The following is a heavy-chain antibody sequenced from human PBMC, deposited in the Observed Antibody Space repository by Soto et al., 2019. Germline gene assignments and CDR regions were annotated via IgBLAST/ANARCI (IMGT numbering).Heavy chain of an antibody. D-gene: IGHD3-3*01. CDR3: AKSYDFWSGYHYYYYYYGMDV. CDR2: ISGSGGST. V-gene: IGHV3-23*01. CDR1: GFTFSSYA. J-gene: IGHJ6*02. Sequence: EVQLLESGGGLVQPGGSLRLSCAASGFTFSSYAMSWVRQAPGKGLEWVSAISGSGGSTYYADSVKGRFTISRDKSKNTLYLQMNSLRAEDTAVYYCAKSYDFWSGYHYYYYYYGMDVWGQGTTVTVSS.